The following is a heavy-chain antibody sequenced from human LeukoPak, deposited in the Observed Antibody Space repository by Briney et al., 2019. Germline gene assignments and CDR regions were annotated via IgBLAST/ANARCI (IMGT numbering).Heavy chain of an antibody. V-gene: IGHV1-46*01. CDR1: GYPITSHY. Sequence: GASVKVSCKASGYPITSHYMHWVRQAPGQGLEWMGTIHPDGDTTTYAQKFQGRVTMTRDTSTSTVYMDLSSLRSEDTAVYYCAREAIAAGKNFDYWGQGTQVTVSS. CDR2: IHPDGDTT. D-gene: IGHD6-25*01. J-gene: IGHJ4*02. CDR3: AREAIAAGKNFDY.